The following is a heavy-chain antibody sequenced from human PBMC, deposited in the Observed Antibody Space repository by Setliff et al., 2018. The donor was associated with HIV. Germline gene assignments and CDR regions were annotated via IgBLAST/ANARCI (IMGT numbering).Heavy chain of an antibody. V-gene: IGHV1-2*06. D-gene: IGHD1-26*01. Sequence: ASVKVSCKASGHTLTGYYMNWVRQAPGQGLEWMGRINPTSGDTNYAQKFQGRVTMTRDTSISTAYMELSRLKSDDAAVYYCAREGISGSYFDYWGQGTLVTVSA. CDR1: GHTLTGYY. CDR3: AREGISGSYFDY. CDR2: INPTSGDT. J-gene: IGHJ4*02.